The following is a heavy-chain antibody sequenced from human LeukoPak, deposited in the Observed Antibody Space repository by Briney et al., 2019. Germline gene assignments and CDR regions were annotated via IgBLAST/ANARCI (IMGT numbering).Heavy chain of an antibody. Sequence: GGSLRLSCAASGFTFDDYGMSWVRQAPGKGLEWVANIKQDGSEKYYEDSVKGRFTISRDNAKNSLYMEMKSLRVEDTAVYYCARLVRQESGYSPVDYWGQGTLVTVSS. D-gene: IGHD3-3*01. V-gene: IGHV3-7*01. CDR3: ARLVRQESGYSPVDY. CDR1: GFTFDDYG. CDR2: IKQDGSEK. J-gene: IGHJ4*02.